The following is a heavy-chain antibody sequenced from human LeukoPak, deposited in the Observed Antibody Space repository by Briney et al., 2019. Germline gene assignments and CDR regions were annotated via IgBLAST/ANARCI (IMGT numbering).Heavy chain of an antibody. V-gene: IGHV3-23*01. D-gene: IGHD3-10*01. CDR3: AFSYGSGSYCRF. CDR2: ISGSGGST. CDR1: GFTFSSYA. Sequence: GGSLRLSCAASGFTFSSYAMSGVRQAPGKGLEWVSAISGSGGSTYYADSVKGRFTISRDNSKNTLYLQMNSLRAEDTAVYYCAFSYGSGSYCRFWGQGTLVTVSS. J-gene: IGHJ4*02.